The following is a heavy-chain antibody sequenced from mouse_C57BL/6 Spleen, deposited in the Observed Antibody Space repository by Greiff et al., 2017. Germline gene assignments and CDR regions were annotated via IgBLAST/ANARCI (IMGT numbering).Heavy chain of an antibody. Sequence: EVQVVESGGGLVKPGGSLKLSCAASGFTFSDYGMHWVRQAPEKGLEWVAYISSGSSTIYYADTVKGRFTISRDNAKNTLFLQMTSLRSEDTAMYYCARNPYYSIYDAMDYWGQGTSVTVSS. V-gene: IGHV5-17*01. J-gene: IGHJ4*01. CDR3: ARNPYYSIYDAMDY. CDR2: ISSGSSTI. D-gene: IGHD2-5*01. CDR1: GFTFSDYG.